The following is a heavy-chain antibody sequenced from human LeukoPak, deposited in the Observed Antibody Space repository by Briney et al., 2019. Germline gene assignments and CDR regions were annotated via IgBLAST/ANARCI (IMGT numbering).Heavy chain of an antibody. Sequence: GGSLRLSCAASGFTFSSYAMSWVRQAPGKGLEWVSAISGSGGSTYYADSVKGRFTISRDNSKNTLYLQMNSLRAEDTAVYYCAREGADSSGYYSTYYFDYWGQGTLVTVSS. CDR2: ISGSGGST. J-gene: IGHJ4*02. CDR1: GFTFSSYA. D-gene: IGHD3-22*01. CDR3: AREGADSSGYYSTYYFDY. V-gene: IGHV3-23*01.